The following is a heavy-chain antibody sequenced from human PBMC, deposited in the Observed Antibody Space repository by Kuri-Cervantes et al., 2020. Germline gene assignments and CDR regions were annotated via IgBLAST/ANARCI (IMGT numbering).Heavy chain of an antibody. CDR2: IWYDGSNK. D-gene: IGHD6-13*01. CDR1: GFTFSSYG. V-gene: IGHV3-33*08. J-gene: IGHJ4*02. CDR3: ARSSSRYYFDY. Sequence: GESLKISCAASGFTFSSYGMHWVRQAPGKGLEWVAVIWYDGSNKYYADSVKGRFTISRDNSKNTLYLQMNSLRAEDTAVYYCARSSSRYYFDYWGQGTLVTVSS.